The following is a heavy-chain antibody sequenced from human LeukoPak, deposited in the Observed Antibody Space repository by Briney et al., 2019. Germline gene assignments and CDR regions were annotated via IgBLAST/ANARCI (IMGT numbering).Heavy chain of an antibody. CDR2: ISTSGST. CDR3: ARGLPSYGDYVDYYFYMDV. J-gene: IGHJ6*03. CDR1: GDSISGFY. D-gene: IGHD4-17*01. V-gene: IGHV4-4*07. Sequence: PSETLSLTCPVSGDSISGFYWSWIRQPAGKGLQWIGRISTSGSTNYNPSLKSRVTMSVDRSTNEFSLAVRSVTAADTALYYCARGLPSYGDYVDYYFYMDVWGKGTTVTVSS.